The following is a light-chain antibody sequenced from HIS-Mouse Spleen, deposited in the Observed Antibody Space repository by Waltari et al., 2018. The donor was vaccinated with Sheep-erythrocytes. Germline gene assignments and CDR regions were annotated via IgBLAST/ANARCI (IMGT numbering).Light chain of an antibody. CDR2: EGS. CDR1: SSEVGRYNL. Sequence: QSALTQPASVSGSPGQSITIPCPGTSSEVGRYNLVPWYQQHPGKAPKLMIYEGSKRPSGVSNRFSGSKSGNTASLTISGLQAEDEADYYCCSYAGSRVFGGGTKLTVL. CDR3: CSYAGSRV. V-gene: IGLV2-23*01. J-gene: IGLJ2*01.